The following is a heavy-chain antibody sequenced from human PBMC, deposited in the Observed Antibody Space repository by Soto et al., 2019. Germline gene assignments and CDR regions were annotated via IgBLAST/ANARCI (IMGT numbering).Heavy chain of an antibody. J-gene: IGHJ4*02. CDR2: IYHSGST. Sequence: SETLSLTCAVSGYSISSDKWWSWIRQPPGKGLQWIGEIYHSGSTKYTPSLKSRVIISVDTSKHQFSLMLRPVPDADQAAYYYERGETQQQQDYWGQGTLVTASS. V-gene: IGHV4-4*02. CDR3: ERGETQQQQDY. D-gene: IGHD6-13*01. CDR1: GYSISSDKW.